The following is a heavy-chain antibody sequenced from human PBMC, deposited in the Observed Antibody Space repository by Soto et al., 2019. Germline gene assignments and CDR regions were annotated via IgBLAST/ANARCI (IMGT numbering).Heavy chain of an antibody. CDR3: ARRLTPSVTAMGF. CDR1: GFTFSDYA. J-gene: IGHJ4*02. Sequence: QVQLVASGGGVVQPGRSLRLSCSASGFTFSDYAINWVRQAPGKGLEWVASISGDGINKYIADSVKGRFIISRDNAKNTALLQISILGPADTAVYYCARRLTPSVTAMGFWGQGTLVTVSS. D-gene: IGHD2-21*02. V-gene: IGHV3-30-3*01. CDR2: ISGDGINK.